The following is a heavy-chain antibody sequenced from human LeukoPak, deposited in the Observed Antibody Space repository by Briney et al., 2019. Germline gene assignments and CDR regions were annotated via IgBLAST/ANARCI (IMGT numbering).Heavy chain of an antibody. CDR3: ARDKVIASAGTPNWFDP. Sequence: GASVKVSCKASGYTFTGYYMHWVRQAPGQGLEWMGIINPSGGSTSYAQKFQGRVTMTTDTSTTTAYMELRSLRSDDTAVYYCARDKVIASAGTPNWFDPWGQGTQVTVSS. D-gene: IGHD6-13*01. J-gene: IGHJ5*02. V-gene: IGHV1-46*01. CDR2: INPSGGST. CDR1: GYTFTGYY.